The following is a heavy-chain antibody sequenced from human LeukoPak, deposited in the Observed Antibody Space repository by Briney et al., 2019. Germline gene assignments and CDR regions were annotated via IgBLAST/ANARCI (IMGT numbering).Heavy chain of an antibody. J-gene: IGHJ6*03. V-gene: IGHV1-8*01. Sequence: GASVKASCKASGYTFTSYEINWVRQATGQGLEWMGWMNPNSGNTGYAQKFQGRVTMTRNTSISTAYMELSSLRSEDTAVYYCARAGLGYCSGGSCYPTLLRSYYYYYMDVWGKGTTVTVSS. CDR2: MNPNSGNT. D-gene: IGHD2-15*01. CDR3: ARAGLGYCSGGSCYPTLLRSYYYYYMDV. CDR1: GYTFTSYE.